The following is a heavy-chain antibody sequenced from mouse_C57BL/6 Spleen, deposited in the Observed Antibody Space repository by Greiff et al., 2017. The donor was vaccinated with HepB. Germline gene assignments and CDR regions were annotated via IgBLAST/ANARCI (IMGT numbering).Heavy chain of an antibody. J-gene: IGHJ2*01. CDR3: ARNYYSNYNFDY. D-gene: IGHD2-5*01. CDR2: ISSGSSTI. V-gene: IGHV5-17*01. CDR1: GFTFSDYG. Sequence: EVKLVESGGGLVKPGGSLKLSCAASGFTFSDYGMHWVRQAPEKGLEWVAYISSGSSTIYYADTVKGRFTISRDNAKNTLFLQMTSLRSEDTAMYYCARNYYSNYNFDYWGQGTTLTVSS.